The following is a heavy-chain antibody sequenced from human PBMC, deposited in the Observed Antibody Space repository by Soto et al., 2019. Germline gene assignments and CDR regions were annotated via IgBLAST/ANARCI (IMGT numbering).Heavy chain of an antibody. CDR2: ISYDGSNK. CDR1: GFTFSSYG. J-gene: IGHJ5*02. D-gene: IGHD2-2*01. V-gene: IGHV3-30*18. CDR3: AKGDCSSTSCYRGNWCDP. Sequence: QVQLVESGGGVVQPGRSLRLSCAASGFTFSSYGMHWVRQAPGKGLEWVAVISYDGSNKDYADSVKGRFTISRDNSKNTLYLQMNSLRAEDTSVYYCAKGDCSSTSCYRGNWCDPWGQGTLVTVSS.